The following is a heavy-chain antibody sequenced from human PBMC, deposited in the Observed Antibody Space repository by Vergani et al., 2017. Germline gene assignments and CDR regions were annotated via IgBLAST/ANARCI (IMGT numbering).Heavy chain of an antibody. D-gene: IGHD2-2*01. CDR2: IYYSGST. CDR3: AGXYGGGGYCSSTSCFKKDAFDI. CDR1: GGSISSGGYY. Sequence: QVQLQESGPGLVKPSQTLSLTCTVSGGSISSGGYYWSWIRQHPGKGLEWIGYIYYSGSTYYNPSLKSRVTISVDTSKNQFSLKLRSVTAADTAVYYCAGXYGGGGYCSSTSCFKKDAFDIWGQGTMVTVSS. J-gene: IGHJ3*02. V-gene: IGHV4-31*03.